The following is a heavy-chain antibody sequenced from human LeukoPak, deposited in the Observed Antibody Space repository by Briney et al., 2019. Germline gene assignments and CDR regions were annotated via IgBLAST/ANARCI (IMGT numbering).Heavy chain of an antibody. Sequence: GGSLRLSCAASGFTFSSYAMSWVRQAPGKGLEWVSGISGSGGSTNYADSVKGRFTISRDNSKNTLYLQMNSLRAEDTAIYYCAKDRTSAAGTDAWDYWGQGTLVTVSS. J-gene: IGHJ4*02. CDR1: GFTFSSYA. D-gene: IGHD6-13*01. CDR2: ISGSGGST. CDR3: AKDRTSAAGTDAWDY. V-gene: IGHV3-23*01.